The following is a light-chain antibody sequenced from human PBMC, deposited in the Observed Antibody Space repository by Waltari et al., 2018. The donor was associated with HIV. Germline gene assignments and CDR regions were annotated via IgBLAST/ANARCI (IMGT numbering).Light chain of an antibody. Sequence: QSVLTQPPSASGTPGQRVTISCSGSSSNIGSNTVHWYRQPPGTAPKLLNYRNNPRPYGGPGRFAGSKSGTSASLAISGLQSDYEADYYCATWDDSLNGWVFGGGTKLT. CDR1: SSNIGSNT. CDR2: RNN. V-gene: IGLV1-44*01. J-gene: IGLJ3*02. CDR3: ATWDDSLNGWV.